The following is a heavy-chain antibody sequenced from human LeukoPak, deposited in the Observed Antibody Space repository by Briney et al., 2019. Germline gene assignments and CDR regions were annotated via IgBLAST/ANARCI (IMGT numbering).Heavy chain of an antibody. J-gene: IGHJ4*02. D-gene: IGHD2-8*01. CDR2: IYYSGST. CDR3: ARRLKRLGY. CDR1: GGSISSSSYY. V-gene: IGHV4-39*07. Sequence: SETLSLTCTVSGGSISSSSYYWGWIRQPPGKGLEWIGSIYYSGSTYYNPSLKSRVTISVDTSKNQFSLKLSSVTAADTAVYYCARRLKRLGYWGQGTLVTVSS.